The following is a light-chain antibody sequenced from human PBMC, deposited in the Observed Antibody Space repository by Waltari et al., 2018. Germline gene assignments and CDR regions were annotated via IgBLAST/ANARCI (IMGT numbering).Light chain of an antibody. Sequence: QSALPQPASVSGSPGQSITISCTGTSSDVGGYNYVSWYQHHPGKAPKLIIYEVSNRPSGLSNRFSGSKSGYTASLTISGLQAEDEADYYCSSYTGSNTVIFGGGTKLTVL. V-gene: IGLV2-14*01. J-gene: IGLJ2*01. CDR2: EVS. CDR3: SSYTGSNTVI. CDR1: SSDVGGYNY.